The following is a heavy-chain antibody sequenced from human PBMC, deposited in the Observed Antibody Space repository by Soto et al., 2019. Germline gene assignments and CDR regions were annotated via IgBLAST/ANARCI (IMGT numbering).Heavy chain of an antibody. J-gene: IGHJ6*02. CDR2: ISYDGSNK. CDR1: GFTFSSYA. V-gene: IGHV3-30-3*01. CDR3: ARDQFYCSSTSCLGDYYGMDV. D-gene: IGHD2-2*01. Sequence: GGSLILSCAASGFTFSSYAMHWVRQAPGKGLEWVAVISYDGSNKYYADSVKGRFTISRDNSKNTLYLQMNSLRAEDTAVYYCARDQFYCSSTSCLGDYYGMDVWGQGTTVTVSS.